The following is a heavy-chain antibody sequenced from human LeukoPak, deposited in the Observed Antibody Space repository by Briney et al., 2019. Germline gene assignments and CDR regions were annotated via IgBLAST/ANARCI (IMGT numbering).Heavy chain of an antibody. CDR2: IYYSGST. CDR1: GGSISSGGYY. J-gene: IGHJ4*02. D-gene: IGHD3-22*01. CDR3: ARTRITMIVGAYYFDY. Sequence: PSETLSLTCTVSGGSISSGGYYWSWIRQHPGKGLEWIGYIYYSGSTYYNPSLKSRVTISVDTSKNQFSLKLSSVTAADTAVYYCARTRITMIVGAYYFDYWGQGTLVTVSS. V-gene: IGHV4-31*03.